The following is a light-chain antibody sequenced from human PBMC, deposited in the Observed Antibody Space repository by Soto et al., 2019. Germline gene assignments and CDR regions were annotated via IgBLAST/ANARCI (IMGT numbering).Light chain of an antibody. J-gene: IGKJ2*01. Sequence: EIVLTQSPGTLSLSPGEGATLSCRASHSVSSTYLAWYQQKPGQAPRLLIYGASSRATGIPDRFSGSGSGTDFTLTISRLEPEEFAVYYCQQYGSSPPYTFGQGTKLEIK. CDR3: QQYGSSPPYT. CDR2: GAS. V-gene: IGKV3-20*01. CDR1: HSVSSTY.